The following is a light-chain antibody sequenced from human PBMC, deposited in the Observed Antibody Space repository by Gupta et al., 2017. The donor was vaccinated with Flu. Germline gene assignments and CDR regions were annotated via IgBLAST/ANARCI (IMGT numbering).Light chain of an antibody. CDR3: QQDYNSHPLT. Sequence: EIVITQSPATLSVSPGERATLSCRASQSVSSNLAWYQQKPGQAPRLLIYGASTRVTGIPARFSGSGCGREFTLTISSRQSEDFAVYYCQQDYNSHPLTFGAGTKVEIK. V-gene: IGKV3-15*01. CDR2: GAS. CDR1: QSVSSN. J-gene: IGKJ4*01.